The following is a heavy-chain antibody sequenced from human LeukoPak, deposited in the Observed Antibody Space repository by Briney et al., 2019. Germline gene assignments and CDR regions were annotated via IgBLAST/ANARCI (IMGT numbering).Heavy chain of an antibody. J-gene: IGHJ4*02. D-gene: IGHD1-14*01. CDR2: ISGSGGTT. CDR3: AKLHNLNCDY. CDR1: GFTFSDYA. V-gene: IGHV3-23*01. Sequence: PEGSLRLSCAASGFTFSDYAMSWVRQAPGTGLEWVSTISGSGGTTYYADSVKGRFTISRDNSKNTLYLQMNSLRPEDTAVYYCAKLHNLNCDYWGLGTLATVSS.